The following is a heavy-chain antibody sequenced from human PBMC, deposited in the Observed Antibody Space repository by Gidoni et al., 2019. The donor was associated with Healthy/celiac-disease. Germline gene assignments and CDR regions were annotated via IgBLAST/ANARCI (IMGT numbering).Heavy chain of an antibody. D-gene: IGHD3-16*01. V-gene: IGHV3-23*01. J-gene: IGHJ4*02. CDR1: GFTFSSYA. CDR2: SSGSGGST. CDR3: ARFLQGETERLDY. Sequence: EVQLLESGGGLVQPGGSLRLPCAASGFTFSSYAMSWVRQAPGKGLGWVSASSGSGGSTYYADSVKGRFTISRDNSKNTLYLQMNSLRAEDTAVYYCARFLQGETERLDYWGQGTLVTVSS.